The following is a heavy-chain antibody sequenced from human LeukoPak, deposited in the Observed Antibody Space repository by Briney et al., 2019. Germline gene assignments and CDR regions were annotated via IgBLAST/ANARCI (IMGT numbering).Heavy chain of an antibody. CDR1: GGSISSRNYY. CDR3: ARRYSSAWFFDY. CDR2: MSYRGST. J-gene: IGHJ4*02. Sequence: SETLSLTCTGSGGSISSRNYYCGWIRQPPGKWLEWIWSMSYRGSTYYSPSLKSRVTISVDTSKNKFSLNLNSVTAADTAVYYCARRYSSAWFFDYWGQGTLVTVSS. D-gene: IGHD6-19*01. V-gene: IGHV4-39*01.